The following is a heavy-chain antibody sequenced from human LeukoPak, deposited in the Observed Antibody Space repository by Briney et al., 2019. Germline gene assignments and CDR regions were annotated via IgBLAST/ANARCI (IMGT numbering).Heavy chain of an antibody. CDR3: AKGGGRGDYDLTGRFSTHFDS. J-gene: IGHJ4*02. V-gene: IGHV3-23*01. CDR2: ISGGGTRT. Sequence: SGGSLRLSCAASGFIFHTYAMGWVRQAPGKGPGWVSAISGGGTRTHYADSVTGRFTISRDNSKNTVYLQMDSLRGEDTAVYFCAKGGGRGDYDLTGRFSTHFDSWGQGTLVVVSS. D-gene: IGHD4-17*01. CDR1: GFIFHTYA.